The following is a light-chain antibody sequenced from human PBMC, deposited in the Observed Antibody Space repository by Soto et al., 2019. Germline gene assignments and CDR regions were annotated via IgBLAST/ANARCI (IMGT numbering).Light chain of an antibody. J-gene: IGKJ1*01. Sequence: DIQMTQSPPSLSASVGDTVTITCRASQSISTYLDWYQVTPGKAPKVLIYGASTLEDGVPSRFSGSGSGTDFTLSINNLQPEDFATYYCKQHYNLPPWTFGQGTKVEV. CDR3: KQHYNLPPWT. CDR1: QSISTY. V-gene: IGKV1-39*01. CDR2: GAS.